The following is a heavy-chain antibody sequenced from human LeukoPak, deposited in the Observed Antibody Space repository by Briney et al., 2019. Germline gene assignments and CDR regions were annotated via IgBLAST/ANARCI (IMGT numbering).Heavy chain of an antibody. D-gene: IGHD2/OR15-2a*01. Sequence: GGSLRLSCAASGFTFSSYWMYWVRQAPGKGLVWVSRINGDGSTASYADSVKGRFTISRDNAKNTLYLQMNSLRAEDTAVYYCARVGTTSNFYYYYGMDVWGQGTTVTVSS. CDR1: GFTFSSYW. CDR3: ARVGTTSNFYYYYGMDV. CDR2: INGDGSTA. V-gene: IGHV3-74*01. J-gene: IGHJ6*02.